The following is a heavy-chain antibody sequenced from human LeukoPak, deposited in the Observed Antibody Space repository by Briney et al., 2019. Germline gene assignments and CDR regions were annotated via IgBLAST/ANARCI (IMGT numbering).Heavy chain of an antibody. CDR3: ARRSEDFDWLITSSGWFDP. CDR2: ISGSGGST. D-gene: IGHD3-9*01. Sequence: GGSLRLSCAASGFTFSSYAMSWVRQAPGKGLEWVSAISGSGGSTYYADSVKGRFTISRDNSKNTLYLQMNSLRAEDTAVYYCARRSEDFDWLITSSGWFDPWGQGTLVTVSS. CDR1: GFTFSSYA. V-gene: IGHV3-23*01. J-gene: IGHJ5*02.